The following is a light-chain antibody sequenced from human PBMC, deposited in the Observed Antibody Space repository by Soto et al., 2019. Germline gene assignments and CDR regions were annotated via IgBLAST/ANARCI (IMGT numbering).Light chain of an antibody. CDR3: SSYAGTSYMV. CDR2: AVN. CDR1: SSDVGGYNY. V-gene: IGLV2-8*01. Sequence: QSLLTQPPSASGSPGQSVTISCTGTSSDVGGYNYVSWYQQHPGKAPKLIIYAVNKWPSGVPDRFSGSKSGNTASLTVSGLQAEDEADYFGSSYAGTSYMVCGTWTKVTV. J-gene: IGLJ1*01.